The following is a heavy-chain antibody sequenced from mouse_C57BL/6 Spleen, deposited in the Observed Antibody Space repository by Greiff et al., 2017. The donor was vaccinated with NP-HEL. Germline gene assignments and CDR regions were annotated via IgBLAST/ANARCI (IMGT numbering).Heavy chain of an antibody. CDR3: ARPLYYYGSSYYAMDY. CDR1: GYAFTNYL. V-gene: IGHV1-54*01. J-gene: IGHJ4*01. D-gene: IGHD1-1*01. Sequence: QVQLKQSGAELVRPGTSVKVSCKASGYAFTNYLIEWVKQRPGQGLEWIGVINPGSGGTNYNEKFKGKATLTADKSSSTAYMQLSSLTSEDSAVYFCARPLYYYGSSYYAMDYWGQGTSVTVSS. CDR2: INPGSGGT.